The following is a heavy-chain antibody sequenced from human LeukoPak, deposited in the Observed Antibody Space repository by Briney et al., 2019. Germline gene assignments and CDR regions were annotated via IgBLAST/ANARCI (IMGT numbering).Heavy chain of an antibody. CDR1: GFTFSSYN. J-gene: IGHJ6*03. CDR3: AKGAGRSGSYYPLGYYMDV. V-gene: IGHV3-21*04. D-gene: IGHD3-10*01. Sequence: PGGSLRLSCAASGFTFSSYNMNWVRQAPGKGLEWVSSISSSSSYIYYADSVKGRFTISRDNAKNSLYLQMNSLRTEDTALYYCAKGAGRSGSYYPLGYYMDVWGKGTTVTVSS. CDR2: ISSSSSYI.